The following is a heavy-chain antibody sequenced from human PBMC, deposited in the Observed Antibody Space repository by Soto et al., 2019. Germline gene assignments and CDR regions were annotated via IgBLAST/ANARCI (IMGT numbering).Heavy chain of an antibody. CDR1: GGSISSYY. V-gene: IGHV4-59*08. Sequence: PSETLSLTCTVSGGSISSYYWSWIRQPPGKGLEWIGYIYYSGSTNYNPSLKSRVIISVDTSKNQFSLKLSSVTAADTAVYYCARRYGSGLDYWGQGTLVTVSS. J-gene: IGHJ4*02. CDR2: IYYSGST. CDR3: ARRYGSGLDY. D-gene: IGHD3-10*01.